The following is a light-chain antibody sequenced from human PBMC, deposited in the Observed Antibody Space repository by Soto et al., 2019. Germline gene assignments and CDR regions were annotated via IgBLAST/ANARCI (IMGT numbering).Light chain of an antibody. J-gene: IGKJ2*01. CDR3: LQRSNWPRT. CDR2: DAS. Sequence: IVLTQSPATLSLSPGERATLSCRASQSVSNNLAWYQQRPGQAPRLLIYDASSRATAIPDRFSGSGSGTDFTLTISSLEPEEFAVYYCLQRSNWPRTFGQGTKLEIK. CDR1: QSVSNN. V-gene: IGKV3-11*01.